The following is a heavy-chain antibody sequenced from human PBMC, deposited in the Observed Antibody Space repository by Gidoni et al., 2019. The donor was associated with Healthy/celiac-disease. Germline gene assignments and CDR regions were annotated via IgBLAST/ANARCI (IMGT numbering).Heavy chain of an antibody. CDR2: LKHSGSN. CDR3: ARGRAYYDILTGYYRGFLNWFDP. V-gene: IGHV4-34*01. CDR1: GASFSGYS. J-gene: IGHJ5*02. D-gene: IGHD3-9*01. Sequence: QVQLQQWGAGLLKPSETLSLTCAVYGASFSGYSWSWIRQPPGTGREWIGELKHSGSNNYNPALKSRVTRAVETSKNQFSLKLSSVTAADTAVYYCARGRAYYDILTGYYRGFLNWFDPWGQGTLVTVSS.